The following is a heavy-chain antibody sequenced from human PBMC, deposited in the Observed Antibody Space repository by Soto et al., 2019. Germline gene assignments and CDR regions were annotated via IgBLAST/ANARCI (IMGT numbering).Heavy chain of an antibody. J-gene: IGHJ5*02. CDR2: IIPILGIA. CDR1: GGTFSSYT. CDR3: ARDLVSGIAVAEPRGWFDP. V-gene: IGHV1-69*04. D-gene: IGHD6-19*01. Sequence: ASVKVSCKASGGTFSSYTISWVRQAPGQGLEWMGRIIPILGIANYAQKFQGRVTITADKPTSTAYMELSSLRSEDTAVYYCARDLVSGIAVAEPRGWFDPWGQGTLVTVSS.